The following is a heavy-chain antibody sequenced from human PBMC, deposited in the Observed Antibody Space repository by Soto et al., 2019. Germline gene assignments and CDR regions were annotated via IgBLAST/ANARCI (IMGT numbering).Heavy chain of an antibody. CDR2: ISWNSGSI. V-gene: IGHV3-9*01. D-gene: IGHD3-16*01. Sequence: EVQLVESGGGLVQPGRSLRLSCAASGFTFDDYAMHWVRQAPGKGLEWVSGISWNSGSIGYADSVKGRFTISRDNAKKSLYLTKNSLRAEDTALYYCAKSGDGIMITFGEPFDYWGQGTLVTVSS. CDR1: GFTFDDYA. CDR3: AKSGDGIMITFGEPFDY. J-gene: IGHJ4*02.